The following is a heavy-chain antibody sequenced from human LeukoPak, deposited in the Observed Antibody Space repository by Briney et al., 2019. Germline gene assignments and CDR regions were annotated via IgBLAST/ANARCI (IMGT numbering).Heavy chain of an antibody. CDR3: ARPAYCGGNCYYFPDY. CDR1: GFTFDDYA. V-gene: IGHV3-9*01. J-gene: IGHJ4*02. D-gene: IGHD2-21*02. CDR2: ISWNGGSM. Sequence: PGGSLRLSCAASGFTFDDYAMHWVRQAPGKGLEWVSGISWNGGSMGFADSVKGRFTISRDNAKNSLYLQMNSLRAEDTAVYYCARPAYCGGNCYYFPDYWGQGTLVTVSS.